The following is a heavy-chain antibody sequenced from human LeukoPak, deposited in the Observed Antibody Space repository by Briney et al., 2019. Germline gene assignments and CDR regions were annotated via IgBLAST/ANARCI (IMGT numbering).Heavy chain of an antibody. V-gene: IGHV3-48*03. D-gene: IGHD4-11*01. CDR1: GFTFSIYE. J-gene: IGHJ4*02. Sequence: PGGSLRLSCAASGFTFSIYEMNWVRQAPGKGLEWVSYISSSGSTIYYGDSMKGRFTISRDNAKNSLYLQMNSLRAEDTAVYYCARGGFDYSYYEGLDYWGQGTLVTVSS. CDR3: ARGGFDYSYYEGLDY. CDR2: ISSSGSTI.